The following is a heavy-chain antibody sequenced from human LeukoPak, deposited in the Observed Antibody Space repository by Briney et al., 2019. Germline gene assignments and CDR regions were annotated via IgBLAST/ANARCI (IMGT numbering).Heavy chain of an antibody. D-gene: IGHD6-13*01. CDR3: GRALRYSSSWHSGDY. V-gene: IGHV3-30*02. J-gene: IGHJ4*02. CDR1: GFNFSNYG. CDR2: IRYEGSNT. Sequence: GGSLRLSCAVSGFNFSNYGMHWVRQAPGRGLEWVTFIRYEGSNTYNADSVKGRFSIFRDNSKNTLYLQMNGLRTEDTAVYFCGRALRYSSSWHSGDYWGQGSLVIVSS.